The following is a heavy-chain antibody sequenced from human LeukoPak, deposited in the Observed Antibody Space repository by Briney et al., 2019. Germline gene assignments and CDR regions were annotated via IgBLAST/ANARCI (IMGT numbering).Heavy chain of an antibody. J-gene: IGHJ4*02. CDR2: ISTSGGST. CDR1: GFTFSSHA. D-gene: IGHD1-26*01. V-gene: IGHV3-23*01. Sequence: GGSLRLFCAASGFTFSSHAMSWVRQAPGKGLEWVSAISTSGGSTYYADSVKGRFTISRDNSKNTLYLQMNSLRAEDTAVYYCAKEPYSGSQLLDYWGQGTLVTVSS. CDR3: AKEPYSGSQLLDY.